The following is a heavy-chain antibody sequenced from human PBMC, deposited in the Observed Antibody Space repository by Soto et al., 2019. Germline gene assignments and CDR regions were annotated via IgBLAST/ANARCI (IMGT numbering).Heavy chain of an antibody. Sequence: GGSLRLSCAASGFTFSSYAMRWVRQAPGKGLEWVSAISGSGGSTYYADSVKGRFTISRDNSKNTLYLQMNSLRAEDTGVYYCAKDHACTNGVCYPYYFDYWGQGTLVTVSS. CDR2: ISGSGGST. CDR3: AKDHACTNGVCYPYYFDY. D-gene: IGHD2-8*01. V-gene: IGHV3-23*01. CDR1: GFTFSSYA. J-gene: IGHJ4*02.